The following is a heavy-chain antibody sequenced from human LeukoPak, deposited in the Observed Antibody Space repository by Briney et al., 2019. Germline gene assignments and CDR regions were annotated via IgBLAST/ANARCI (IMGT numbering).Heavy chain of an antibody. CDR2: FDPQQDKT. J-gene: IGHJ4*02. D-gene: IGHD3-16*01. Sequence: ASVKVSCKVFGHTLSEVSLHWVRQAPGRGLEWMGGFDPQQDKTVYAQRFQGRVSMTGDTSTDTAYLELIGLRSEDTALYYCATDGGIWVSPKVFDYWGQGTVVSVSS. CDR1: GHTLSEVS. CDR3: ATDGGIWVSPKVFDY. V-gene: IGHV1-24*01.